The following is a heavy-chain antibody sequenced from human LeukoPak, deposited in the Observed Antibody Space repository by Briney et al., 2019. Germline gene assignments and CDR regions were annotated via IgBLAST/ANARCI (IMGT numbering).Heavy chain of an antibody. Sequence: GGSLRLSCAASGFTFSSYEMNWVRQAPGKGLEWGSYISSSGSTTYYADSVKGRITISRDNAKNSLYLQMNSLRAEDTAVYYCARELTQQLVRVFDYWGQGTLVTVSS. CDR3: ARELTQQLVRVFDY. CDR1: GFTFSSYE. V-gene: IGHV3-48*03. J-gene: IGHJ4*02. CDR2: ISSSGSTT. D-gene: IGHD6-13*01.